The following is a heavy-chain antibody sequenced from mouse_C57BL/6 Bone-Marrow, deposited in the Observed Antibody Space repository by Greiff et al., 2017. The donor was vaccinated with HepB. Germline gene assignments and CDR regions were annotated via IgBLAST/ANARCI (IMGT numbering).Heavy chain of an antibody. J-gene: IGHJ3*01. V-gene: IGHV1-74*01. D-gene: IGHD3-1*01. Sequence: VQLQQPGAELVKPGASVKVSCKASGYTFTSYWMHWVKQRPGQGLEWIGRIHPSDSDTNYNQKFKGKATLTVHKSSSTAYMQLSNLTSEYSAVYYCAISYPRALFAYWGQGTLVTVSA. CDR1: GYTFTSYW. CDR3: AISYPRALFAY. CDR2: IHPSDSDT.